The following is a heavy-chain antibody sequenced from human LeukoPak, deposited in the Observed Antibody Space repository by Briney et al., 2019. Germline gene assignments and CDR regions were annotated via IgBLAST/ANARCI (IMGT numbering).Heavy chain of an antibody. Sequence: ASVTVSCKASGYTFTSYYMHWVRQAPGQGLEWMGIINPSGGSTSYAQKFQGRVTMTRDMSTSTVYMELSSLRSEDTAVYYCARGGSGIAAAGTEDFDYWGQGTLVTVSS. CDR3: ARGGSGIAAAGTEDFDY. V-gene: IGHV1-46*01. D-gene: IGHD6-13*01. J-gene: IGHJ4*02. CDR1: GYTFTSYY. CDR2: INPSGGST.